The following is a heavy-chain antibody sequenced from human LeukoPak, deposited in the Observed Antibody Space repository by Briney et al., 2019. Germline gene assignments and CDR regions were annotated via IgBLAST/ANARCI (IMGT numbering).Heavy chain of an antibody. CDR1: GFTFNRFW. Sequence: PGGSLRLSCAASGFTFNRFWMSWVRQAPGKGLEWVANMKQDGSEIYYVDSVKGRFTISRDNAKNSLYLQMSRLRAEDTAIYFCAREATITAYNSDYWGQGTLVTVSS. CDR2: MKQDGSEI. CDR3: AREATITAYNSDY. J-gene: IGHJ4*02. V-gene: IGHV3-7*01. D-gene: IGHD5-24*01.